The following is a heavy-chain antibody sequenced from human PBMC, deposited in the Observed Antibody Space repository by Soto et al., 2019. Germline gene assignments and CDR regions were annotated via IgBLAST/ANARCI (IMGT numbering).Heavy chain of an antibody. CDR2: IWYDGSRK. CDR1: GFTFSTYG. D-gene: IGHD6-25*01. CDR3: ARVTMRGSGYGLDV. J-gene: IGHJ6*02. Sequence: QVQLVESGGGVVQPGRSLRLSCAASGFTFSTYGMHWVRQAPGKGLEWVAVIWYDGSRKYYADSVKGRFTISRDNSKNTRYLQMDSLRAEDTAVYYCARVTMRGSGYGLDVWGQGTTVTVSS. V-gene: IGHV3-33*01.